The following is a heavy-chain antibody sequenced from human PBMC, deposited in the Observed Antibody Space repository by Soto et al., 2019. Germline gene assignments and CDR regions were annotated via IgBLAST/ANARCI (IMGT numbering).Heavy chain of an antibody. CDR2: VTTSTGDP. D-gene: IGHD3-16*01. CDR3: AKSPKAGGGS. V-gene: IGHV3-23*01. J-gene: IGHJ4*02. CDR1: GFDFSGYT. Sequence: PGGSLRLSCAGSGFDFSGYTMHWVRQAPGKGLEWVAGVTTSTGDPFYADSVKGRFAASRDNANSTLYLQMDSRRAEDTGTYYCAKSPKAGGGSGDQETLQTISS.